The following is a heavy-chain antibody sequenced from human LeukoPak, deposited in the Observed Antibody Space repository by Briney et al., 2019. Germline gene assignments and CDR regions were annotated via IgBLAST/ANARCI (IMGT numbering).Heavy chain of an antibody. CDR3: ARSYNYYDSSGFPRNDAFDI. J-gene: IGHJ3*02. Sequence: SETLSLTCTVSGGSISSSSYYWGWIRQPPGKGLEWIGSIYYSGSTYYNPSLKSRVTISVDTSKNQFSLKLSSVTAADTAVYYCARSYNYYDSSGFPRNDAFDIWGQGTMVTVSS. D-gene: IGHD3-22*01. CDR1: GGSISSSSYY. V-gene: IGHV4-39*01. CDR2: IYYSGST.